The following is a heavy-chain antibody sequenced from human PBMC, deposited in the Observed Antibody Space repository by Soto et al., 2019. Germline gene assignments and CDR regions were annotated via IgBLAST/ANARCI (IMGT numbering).Heavy chain of an antibody. CDR3: ARGRGVVIPAGTPDAFDV. Sequence: ASVKVSCKASGYIFNKYGFNWVRQAPGQGLEWMGRISAFNGYTNFAQKFQGSVTLTTDTSTNTAYMELSGLRSDDTAIYYCARGRGVVIPAGTPDAFDVWGQGTMVTVSS. CDR2: ISAFNGYT. V-gene: IGHV1-18*01. D-gene: IGHD2-21*01. J-gene: IGHJ3*01. CDR1: GYIFNKYG.